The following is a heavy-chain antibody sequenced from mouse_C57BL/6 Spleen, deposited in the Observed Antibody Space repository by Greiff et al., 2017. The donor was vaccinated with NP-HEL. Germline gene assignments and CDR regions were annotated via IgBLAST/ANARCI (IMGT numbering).Heavy chain of an antibody. D-gene: IGHD1-1*01. CDR3: ARSYYYGSSWYFDY. J-gene: IGHJ2*01. Sequence: QVQLKQPGAELVKPGASVKLSCKASGYTFTSYWMHWVKQRPGRGLEWIGEIYPRSGNTYYNEKFKGKATLTADKSSSTAYMELRSLTSEDSAVYFCARSYYYGSSWYFDYWGQGTTLTVSS. CDR1: GYTFTSYW. CDR2: IYPRSGNT. V-gene: IGHV1-81*01.